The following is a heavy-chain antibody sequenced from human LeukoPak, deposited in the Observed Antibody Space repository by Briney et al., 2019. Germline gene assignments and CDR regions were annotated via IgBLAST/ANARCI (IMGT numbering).Heavy chain of an antibody. D-gene: IGHD2/OR15-2a*01. CDR3: ARGLSSFTGDYDY. CDR2: MSSSSTYV. J-gene: IGHJ4*02. V-gene: IGHV3-21*01. CDR1: GFTFSDYN. Sequence: PGGSLRLSCAASGFTFSDYNMNWVRQAPGRGLEWASSMSSSSTYVFYADSVKGRFTISRDNAKNSLYLQMNSLRAEDTAVYYCARGLSSFTGDYDYWGQGTLVTVSS.